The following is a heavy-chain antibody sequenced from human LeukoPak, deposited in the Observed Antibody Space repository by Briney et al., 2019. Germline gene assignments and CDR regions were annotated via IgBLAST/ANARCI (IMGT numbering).Heavy chain of an antibody. CDR1: GGSISSGGYY. V-gene: IGHV4-31*03. Sequence: SETLSLTCTVSGGSISSGGYYWSWIRQHPGKGLEWIGYIYYSGSTYYNPSLKSRVTISVDRSKNQFSLKLSSATAADTAVYYCARTSIAARRANAFDIWGQGTMVTVSS. CDR2: IYYSGST. J-gene: IGHJ3*02. CDR3: ARTSIAARRANAFDI. D-gene: IGHD6-6*01.